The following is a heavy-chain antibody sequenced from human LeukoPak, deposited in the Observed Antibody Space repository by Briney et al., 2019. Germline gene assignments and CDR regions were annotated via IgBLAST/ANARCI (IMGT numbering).Heavy chain of an antibody. J-gene: IGHJ5*02. D-gene: IGHD1-14*01. CDR3: ARGQGTHNWFDP. Sequence: SETLSLTCTVSGGSISSKSFYWGWIRQPPGKGLEWIGSIYYSGSTYYNPSLKSRVTISVDTSKNQFSLKLSSVTAADTAVYYCARGQGTHNWFDPWGQGTLVTVSS. CDR2: IYYSGST. V-gene: IGHV4-39*07. CDR1: GGSISSKSFY.